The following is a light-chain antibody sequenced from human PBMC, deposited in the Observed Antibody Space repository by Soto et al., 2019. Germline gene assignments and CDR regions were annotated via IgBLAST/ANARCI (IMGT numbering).Light chain of an antibody. Sequence: DIQLTQSPASLSASVGDRVTITCRASDNIGSNLNWYRHQLGTAPKLLIYAASSLQGGVPSRFSGSGSGTQFTLTISGLQTEDFATYYCQQSYKTLTFGGGTWVDI. V-gene: IGKV1-39*01. CDR1: DNIGSN. J-gene: IGKJ4*01. CDR2: AAS. CDR3: QQSYKTLT.